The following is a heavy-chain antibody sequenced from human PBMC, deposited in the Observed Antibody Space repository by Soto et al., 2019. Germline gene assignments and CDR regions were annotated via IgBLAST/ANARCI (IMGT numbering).Heavy chain of an antibody. Sequence: PVGSLRLSCAASGFTFSSYWMSWVRQAPGKGLEWVANIKQDGSEKYYVDSVKGRFTISRDNAKNSLYLQMNSLRAEDTAVYYCARAVGSVAVAVNFDYWGQGTLVTVSS. CDR3: ARAVGSVAVAVNFDY. J-gene: IGHJ4*02. CDR2: IKQDGSEK. CDR1: GFTFSSYW. V-gene: IGHV3-7*01. D-gene: IGHD6-19*01.